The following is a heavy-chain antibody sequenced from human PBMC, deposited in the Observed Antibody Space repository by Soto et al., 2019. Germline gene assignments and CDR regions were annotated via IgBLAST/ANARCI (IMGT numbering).Heavy chain of an antibody. J-gene: IGHJ6*02. CDR3: ARAGDIVVVVAASLGRNYYDGMDV. V-gene: IGHV1-69*01. D-gene: IGHD2-15*01. CDR1: GGTFSSYA. CDR2: IIPIFGTA. Sequence: QVQLVQSGAEVKKPGSSVKVSCKASGGTFSSYAISWVRQAPGQGLEWVGGIIPIFGTANYAQKFQGRVTITADESTSKAYMELSSLRSEDTAVYYCARAGDIVVVVAASLGRNYYDGMDVWGQGTTVTVSS.